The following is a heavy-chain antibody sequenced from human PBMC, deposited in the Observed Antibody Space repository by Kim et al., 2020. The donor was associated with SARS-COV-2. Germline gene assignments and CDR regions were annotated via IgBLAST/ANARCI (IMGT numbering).Heavy chain of an antibody. CDR3: ASAGIAGMFDY. V-gene: IGHV5-51*01. D-gene: IGHD6-13*01. Sequence: RSSPSFQGQVTISADKSISTAYLQWSSLKASDTAMYYCASAGIAGMFDYWGQGTLVTVSS. J-gene: IGHJ4*02.